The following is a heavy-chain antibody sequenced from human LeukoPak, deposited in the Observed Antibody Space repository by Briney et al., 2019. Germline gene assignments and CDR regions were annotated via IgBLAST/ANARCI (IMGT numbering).Heavy chain of an antibody. V-gene: IGHV4-59*01. D-gene: IGHD3-22*01. J-gene: IGHJ4*02. CDR3: ARPWFY. CDR1: GGSISNYY. Sequence: SETLSLTCTVSGGSISNYYWSWIRQSPGKGLEWIGYIYYSGSTNYNPSLKSRVMMSVDASKNQFSLRLTSVTAADSAVYYCARPWFYWGQGILVTVSS. CDR2: IYYSGST.